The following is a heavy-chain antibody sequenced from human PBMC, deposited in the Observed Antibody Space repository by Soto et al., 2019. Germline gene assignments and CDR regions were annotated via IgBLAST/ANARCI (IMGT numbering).Heavy chain of an antibody. CDR3: ARAAPRYWSGGTCYSGSDH. Sequence: PSETLSLTCAVYGGSFSGYYWSWIRQPPGKGLEWIGEINHSGSTNYNPSLKGRVTISVDTSKNQFSLKLSSVTAADTAVYYCARAAPRYWSGGTCYSGSDHWGQGTLVTVS. J-gene: IGHJ5*02. D-gene: IGHD2-15*01. V-gene: IGHV4-34*01. CDR2: INHSGST. CDR1: GGSFSGYY.